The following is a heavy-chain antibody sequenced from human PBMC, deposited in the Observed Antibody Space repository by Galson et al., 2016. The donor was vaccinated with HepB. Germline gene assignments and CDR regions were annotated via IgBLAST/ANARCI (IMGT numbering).Heavy chain of an antibody. CDR2: ISFDGSNK. CDR3: AREGHYSAWFVIDY. CDR1: GFTFSHYP. J-gene: IGHJ4*02. D-gene: IGHD6-19*01. Sequence: SLRLSCAASGFTFSHYPMHWVRQAPGKGLEWVALISFDGSNKYYADSLKGRFTISRDNSKNTLYLQMSSLRTEDTAVYYCAREGHYSAWFVIDYWGQGTLVTVSS. V-gene: IGHV3-30-3*01.